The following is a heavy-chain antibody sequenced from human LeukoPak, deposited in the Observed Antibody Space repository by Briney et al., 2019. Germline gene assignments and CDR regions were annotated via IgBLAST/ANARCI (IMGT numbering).Heavy chain of an antibody. J-gene: IGHJ4*02. V-gene: IGHV3-23*01. Sequence: GGSLTLFCAASGLSFSSFAMSWVRQAPARGLEWLSSMKGTGETIYADSVRGRCTLFRDGSRNTVYLQLNNLRVEDTAVYYCARASWVSTADAVRWGQGTVVTVSS. CDR2: MKGTGET. CDR1: GLSFSSFA. CDR3: ARASWVSTADAVR. D-gene: IGHD3-16*01.